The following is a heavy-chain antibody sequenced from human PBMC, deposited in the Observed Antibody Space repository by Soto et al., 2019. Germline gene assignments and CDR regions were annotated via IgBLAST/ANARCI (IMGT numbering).Heavy chain of an antibody. CDR1: GFTVSSNY. CDR2: IYGGGST. D-gene: IGHD4-17*01. V-gene: IGHV3-66*01. Sequence: EVQLVESGGGLVQPGGSLRLSCAASGFTVSSNYMSWVGQAPGKGLEWVSVIYGGGSTYYADSVKGRFTISRDNSKNTLYLQMNSLRAEDTAVYYCARNYGSYWYFDLWGRGTLVTVSS. CDR3: ARNYGSYWYFDL. J-gene: IGHJ2*01.